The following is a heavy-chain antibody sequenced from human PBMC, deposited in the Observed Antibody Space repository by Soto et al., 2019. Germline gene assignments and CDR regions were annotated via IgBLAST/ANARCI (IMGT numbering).Heavy chain of an antibody. Sequence: EVQLVESGGGLVQPGGSLRLSCAASGLAFNTYWMHWVRQVPGKGLVWVSRIDTYGSTTTYADSVKGRFTISRDNAKNTVYLQMNSLRAEDTAVYYCATGTTDSRYYLDCGGQGILVTVSP. CDR2: IDTYGSTT. CDR1: GLAFNTYW. D-gene: IGHD1-1*01. V-gene: IGHV3-74*01. CDR3: ATGTTDSRYYLDC. J-gene: IGHJ4*02.